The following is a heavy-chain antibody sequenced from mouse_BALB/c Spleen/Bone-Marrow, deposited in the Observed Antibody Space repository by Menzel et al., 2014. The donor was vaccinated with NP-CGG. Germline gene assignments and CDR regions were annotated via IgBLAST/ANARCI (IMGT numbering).Heavy chain of an antibody. J-gene: IGHJ4*01. D-gene: IGHD2-1*01. CDR1: GFTFSDYG. Sequence: EVMLVESGGGSVQPGGSRKLSCAASGFTFSDYGMAWVRQAPGKGPEWVAFISNLAYSIYYADTVTGRFTISRENAKNTLYLEMSSLRSEDTAMYYCATIYYGNSYAMDYWGQGTSVTVSS. CDR3: ATIYYGNSYAMDY. CDR2: ISNLAYSI. V-gene: IGHV5-15*02.